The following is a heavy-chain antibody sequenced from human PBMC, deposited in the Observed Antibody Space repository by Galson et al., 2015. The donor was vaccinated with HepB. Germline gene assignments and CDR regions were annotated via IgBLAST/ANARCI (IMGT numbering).Heavy chain of an antibody. J-gene: IGHJ4*02. Sequence: SLRLSCAASGFTFSSYAMHWVRQAPGKGLEWVALISYDGSNKYYADSVKGRCTISRDNSKNTLYLQMSSLRAEDTAVYYCARSRQRVLYYFDYWGQGTLVTVSS. V-gene: IGHV3-30*04. D-gene: IGHD2-15*01. CDR2: ISYDGSNK. CDR1: GFTFSSYA. CDR3: ARSRQRVLYYFDY.